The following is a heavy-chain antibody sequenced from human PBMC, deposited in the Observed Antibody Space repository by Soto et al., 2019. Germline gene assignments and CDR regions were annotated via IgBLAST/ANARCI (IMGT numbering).Heavy chain of an antibody. CDR2: ISSSSSTI. V-gene: IGHV3-48*02. D-gene: IGHD3-22*01. Sequence: GSLVPSCAASGFTFSSYSMNGVRQAPGKGLEWVSYISSSSSTIYYADSVKGRFTISRDNAKNSLYLQMNSLRDEDTAVYYCARLGSSGYYYGGYWGQGTLVTVYS. CDR1: GFTFSSYS. CDR3: ARLGSSGYYYGGY. J-gene: IGHJ4*02.